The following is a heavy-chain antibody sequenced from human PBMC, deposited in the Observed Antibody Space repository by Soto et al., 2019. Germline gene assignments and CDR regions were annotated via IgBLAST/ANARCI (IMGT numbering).Heavy chain of an antibody. D-gene: IGHD3-22*01. Sequence: GESLKISFKGSGYSFTSYLICWVRQMPGKGLEWMGIIYPGDSDTRYSPSFQGQVTISADKSISTAYLQWSSLKASDTAMYYCARTKLGYYYDSSGYHLAFDIWGQGTMVTFSS. J-gene: IGHJ3*02. CDR1: GYSFTSYL. V-gene: IGHV5-51*01. CDR3: ARTKLGYYYDSSGYHLAFDI. CDR2: IYPGDSDT.